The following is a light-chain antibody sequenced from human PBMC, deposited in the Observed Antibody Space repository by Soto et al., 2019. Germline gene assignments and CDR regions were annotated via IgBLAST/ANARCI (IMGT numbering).Light chain of an antibody. V-gene: IGKV3-15*01. CDR1: QSFTSN. Sequence: IVMTQSPATLSVSPWEIATLSCSSSQSFTSNLAWYQQKPGQAPRLLVYGASTRATGIPARFSGSGSGTEFTLTISSLQSEDFAVYYCQQYNNWPPYTFGQGTKVDIK. CDR3: QQYNNWPPYT. J-gene: IGKJ2*01. CDR2: GAS.